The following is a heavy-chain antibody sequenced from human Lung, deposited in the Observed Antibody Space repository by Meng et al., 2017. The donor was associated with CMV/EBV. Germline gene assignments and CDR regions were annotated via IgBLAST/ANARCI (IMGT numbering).Heavy chain of an antibody. Sequence: GPLRLSCTAPGGPVSSGSYYWSWIRQPPGKGLEWFGYIYYSGSTHYNPSLKSRFTISVDTSKNQFYLKLSSVTAADTAVYYCAITYSGSWYFYWGQGTLVTVSS. CDR1: GGPVSSGSYY. CDR3: AITYSGSWYFY. J-gene: IGHJ4*02. CDR2: IYYSGST. D-gene: IGHD6-13*01. V-gene: IGHV4-61*01.